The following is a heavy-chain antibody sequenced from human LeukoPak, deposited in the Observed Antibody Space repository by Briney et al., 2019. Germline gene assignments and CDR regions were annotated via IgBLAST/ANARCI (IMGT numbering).Heavy chain of an antibody. J-gene: IGHJ4*02. CDR3: ARGDTGSYSGV. D-gene: IGHD1-26*01. CDR2: ISTNGGAT. V-gene: IGHV3-64*01. Sequence: PGGSLRLSCAASGFTFSSYAMHWVRQTPGKGLEYVAAISTNGGATYYANSVKGRFTVSRDNSQNTLYLQMGSLKTDDMAVYYCARGDTGSYSGVWGRGTLVTVSS. CDR1: GFTFSSYA.